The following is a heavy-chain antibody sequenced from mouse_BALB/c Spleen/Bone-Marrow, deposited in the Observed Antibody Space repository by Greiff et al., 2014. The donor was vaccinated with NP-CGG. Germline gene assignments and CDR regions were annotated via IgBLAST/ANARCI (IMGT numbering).Heavy chain of an antibody. CDR2: INPYTGDT. CDR3: EGVYYDYDVYFDV. Sequence: EVQLQQSGPELLKPGASVKISCKASGYSFTGYFMNWVKQSHGKSLEWIGRINPYTGDTFYNQKFKGKATLTVDKSSSTAHMELLSLTSEDSADYYCEGVYYDYDVYFDVWGAGTTVTVSS. V-gene: IGHV1-37*01. CDR1: GYSFTGYF. J-gene: IGHJ1*01. D-gene: IGHD2-4*01.